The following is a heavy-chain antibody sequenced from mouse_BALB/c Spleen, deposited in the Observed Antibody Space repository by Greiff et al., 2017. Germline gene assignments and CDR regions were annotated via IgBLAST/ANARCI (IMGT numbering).Heavy chain of an antibody. Sequence: VQLKQSGPELMKPGASVKISCKASGYSFTSYYMHWVKQSHGKSLEWIGYIDPFNGGTSYNQKFKGKATLTVDKSSSTAYMHLSSLTSEDSAVYYCAREDGYAYGNYVAYGGQGTLVTVSA. CDR3: AREDGYAYGNYVAY. D-gene: IGHD2-10*02. V-gene: IGHV1S135*01. CDR2: IDPFNGGT. CDR1: GYSFTSYY. J-gene: IGHJ3*01.